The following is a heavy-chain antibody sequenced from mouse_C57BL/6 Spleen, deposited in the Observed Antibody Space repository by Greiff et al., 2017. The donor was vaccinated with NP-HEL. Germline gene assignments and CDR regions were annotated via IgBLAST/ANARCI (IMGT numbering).Heavy chain of an antibody. D-gene: IGHD1-1*01. CDR1: GYTFTSYT. Sequence: VKLQQSGAELARPGASVKMSCKASGYTFTSYTMHWVKQRPGQGLEWIGYINPSSGYTKYNQKFKEKATLTADKSSSTAYMQLSSLTSEDSAVYYCANYGSSYVLCDYWGQGTTLTVSS. V-gene: IGHV1-4*01. J-gene: IGHJ2*01. CDR3: ANYGSSYVLCDY. CDR2: INPSSGYT.